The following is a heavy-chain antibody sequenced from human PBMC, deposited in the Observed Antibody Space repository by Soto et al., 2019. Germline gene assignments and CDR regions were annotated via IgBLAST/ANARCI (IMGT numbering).Heavy chain of an antibody. Sequence: GGSLRLSCAASGFTFSDDYMNWLRQAPGKGLEWVSYISGTSSDTNYADSVKGRFTISRDNAKNSLYLQMNSLRVEDTAVYYCVRHARLASSWGLGTLVTVSS. D-gene: IGHD3-9*01. CDR1: GFTFSDDY. J-gene: IGHJ5*02. CDR3: VRHARLASS. V-gene: IGHV3-11*06. CDR2: ISGTSSDT.